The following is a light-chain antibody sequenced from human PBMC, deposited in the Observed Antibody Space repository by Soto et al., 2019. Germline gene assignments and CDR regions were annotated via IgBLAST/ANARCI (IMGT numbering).Light chain of an antibody. CDR3: QQSGRSPFT. CDR1: QSVSSSY. V-gene: IGKV3-20*01. J-gene: IGKJ3*01. Sequence: EIVLTQSPGTLSLSPGERATLSCRASQSVSSSYLAWYQQKPGQAPRLLIYGASSRATGIPVRFSGSGSGTDFTLTISRLEPEDFAVYYCQQSGRSPFTFGPGTKVDIK. CDR2: GAS.